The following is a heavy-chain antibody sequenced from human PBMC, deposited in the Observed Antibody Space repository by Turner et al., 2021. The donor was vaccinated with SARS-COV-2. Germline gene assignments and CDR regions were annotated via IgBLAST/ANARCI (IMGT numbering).Heavy chain of an antibody. CDR2: IYYSGSA. CDR1: GGSISSSSYY. V-gene: IGHV4-39*01. CDR3: ARLMDTAMDYYGTDV. D-gene: IGHD5-18*01. Sequence: QLQLQESDPGLVKPSETLSLTCTVSGGSISSSSYYWGWIRQPPGKGLEWIGNIYYSGSAYYNPSLKSQVTISVDPSKNKFSLKLTSVTAADTAVYYCARLMDTAMDYYGTDVWGQGTTVTVSS. J-gene: IGHJ6*02.